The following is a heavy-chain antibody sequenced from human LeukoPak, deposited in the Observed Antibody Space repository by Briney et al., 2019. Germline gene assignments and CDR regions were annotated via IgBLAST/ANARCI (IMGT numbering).Heavy chain of an antibody. V-gene: IGHV3-53*01. CDR1: GFTVSSNY. Sequence: PGGSLRLSCAASGFTVSSNYMSWVRQAPGKGLEWVSVTYRGGITYYADSVKGRFTISRDNSKNTLYPQMNSLRAEDSAVYYCARYCGGDCYSGNYFDYWGQGTLVTVSS. CDR2: TYRGGIT. CDR3: ARYCGGDCYSGNYFDY. D-gene: IGHD2-21*02. J-gene: IGHJ4*02.